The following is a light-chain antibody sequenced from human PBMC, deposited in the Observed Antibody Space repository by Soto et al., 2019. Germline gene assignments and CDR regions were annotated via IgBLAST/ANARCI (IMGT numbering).Light chain of an antibody. J-gene: IGLJ2*01. V-gene: IGLV1-40*01. Sequence: QSVLTQPPSVSGAPGQRVTISCTGVSSNIGAGYDVHWYQHLPGTAPKLLIYANTRRPSGVPDRFSGSKSGTSASLAITGLQAEDEADYYCQSYDSSLSGVVFGGGTKLTV. CDR1: SSNIGAGYD. CDR3: QSYDSSLSGVV. CDR2: ANT.